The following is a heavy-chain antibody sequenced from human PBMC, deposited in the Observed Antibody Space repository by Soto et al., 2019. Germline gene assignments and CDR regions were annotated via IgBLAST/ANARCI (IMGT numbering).Heavy chain of an antibody. V-gene: IGHV5-10-1*01. CDR1: GYSFTSYW. CDR2: IDPSDSYT. CDR3: ARTSMQSRGYSYGHGGMDV. D-gene: IGHD5-18*01. J-gene: IGHJ6*02. Sequence: GESLKISCKGSGYSFTSYWINWVRQMPGKGLEWMGRIDPSDSYTNYSPSFQGHVTISAYKSISTAYLQWSSLKASDTAMYYCARTSMQSRGYSYGHGGMDVWGQGTTVTVSS.